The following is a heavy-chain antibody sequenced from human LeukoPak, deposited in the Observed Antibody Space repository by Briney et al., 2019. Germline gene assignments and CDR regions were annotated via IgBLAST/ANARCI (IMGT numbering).Heavy chain of an antibody. Sequence: PGGSLRLSCAASGFTFSSYEMNWVRQAPGKGREWVSYISISDSTRYYADSVKGRFTISRDNAKNSLYLQMNSLRAEDTAVYYCARALTYYDILTGYFASYYYYGMDVWGQGTTVTVSS. CDR2: ISISDSTR. J-gene: IGHJ6*02. D-gene: IGHD3-9*01. CDR3: ARALTYYDILTGYFASYYYYGMDV. V-gene: IGHV3-48*03. CDR1: GFTFSSYE.